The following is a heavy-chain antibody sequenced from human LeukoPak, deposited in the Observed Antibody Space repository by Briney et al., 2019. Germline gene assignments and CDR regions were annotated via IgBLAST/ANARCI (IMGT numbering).Heavy chain of an antibody. CDR1: GYSFTNYW. D-gene: IGHD1-26*01. CDR3: ARSKERYYYYYGMDV. V-gene: IGHV5-51*01. Sequence: GESLKISCKGSGYSFTNYWIGWVRQMPGKGLEWMGIINPGDSDTRYSPSFQGQVTFPADKSISTAYLQWSSLKASDTAMYYCARSKERYYYYYGMDVWGQGTTVTVSS. CDR2: INPGDSDT. J-gene: IGHJ6*02.